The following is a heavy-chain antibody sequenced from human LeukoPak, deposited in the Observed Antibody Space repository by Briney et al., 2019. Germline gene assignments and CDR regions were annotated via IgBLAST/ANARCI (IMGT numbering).Heavy chain of an antibody. D-gene: IGHD4-17*01. CDR2: INHSGST. CDR3: ARGGTVTTWVDYYYMDV. V-gene: IGHV4-34*01. J-gene: IGHJ6*03. Sequence: SETLSLTCAVYGGSFSGYYWSWIRQPPGKGLEWIGEINHSGSTNYNPSLKSRVTISVGTSKNQFSLKLSSVTAADTAVYYCARGGTVTTWVDYYYMDVWGKGTTVTVSS. CDR1: GGSFSGYY.